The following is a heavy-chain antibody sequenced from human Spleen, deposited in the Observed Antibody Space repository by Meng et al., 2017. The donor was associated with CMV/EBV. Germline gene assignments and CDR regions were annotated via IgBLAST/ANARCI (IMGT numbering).Heavy chain of an antibody. Sequence: GESLKISCVASGITFDDYSMHWVRQAPGKGLEWVSLISWDGVDTYYADSVTGRFTIFRDNSANSLYLQMTSPRTEDTALYYSAKGHQRLIKYFYGMDVWGQGTTVTVSS. CDR2: ISWDGVDT. V-gene: IGHV3-43*01. J-gene: IGHJ6*02. D-gene: IGHD6-25*01. CDR1: GITFDDYS. CDR3: AKGHQRLIKYFYGMDV.